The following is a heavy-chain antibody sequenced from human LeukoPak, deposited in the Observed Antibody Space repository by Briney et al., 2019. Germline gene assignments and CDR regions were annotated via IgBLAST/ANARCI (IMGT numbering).Heavy chain of an antibody. CDR1: GYTFTDFW. D-gene: IGHD2-21*02. Sequence: GESLKISCKASGYTFTDFWIGWVRQMPGKDLEWMGIIYPGDSDTRYSPSFEGQVTISADKSITTAYLQWSSLKASDTAIYFCARVTPIKIFDYWGQGSLVTVSS. V-gene: IGHV5-51*01. J-gene: IGHJ4*02. CDR2: IYPGDSDT. CDR3: ARVTPIKIFDY.